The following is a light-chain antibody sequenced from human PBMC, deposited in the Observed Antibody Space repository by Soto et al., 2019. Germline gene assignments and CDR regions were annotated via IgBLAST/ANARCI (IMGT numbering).Light chain of an antibody. J-gene: IGLJ1*01. CDR3: SSYTSRSTLYV. CDR1: SSDVGDNNY. CDR2: DVT. V-gene: IGLV2-14*01. Sequence: QSALTQPASVSGSPGQSITISCTGTSSDVGDNNYVSWYQQHPGKAPNLMIYDVTHRPSGISNRFSGSKSGNTASLTISGLQAEDEADYYCSSYTSRSTLYVFGTGTKLTVL.